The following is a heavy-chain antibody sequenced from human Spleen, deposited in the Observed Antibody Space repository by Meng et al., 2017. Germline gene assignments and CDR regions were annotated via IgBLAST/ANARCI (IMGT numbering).Heavy chain of an antibody. CDR1: GFTVSNTY. Sequence: GQLVQSGAEVKKPGASVKVSCKASGFTVSNTYMSWVRQAPGKGLEWVSVIYSGGTTYYTNSVKGRFTISRDNSKNTLYLQMNSLRVEDTALYYCARLRVAAAGNVHNWFDPWGQGTLVTVSS. CDR3: ARLRVAAAGNVHNWFDP. D-gene: IGHD6-13*01. V-gene: IGHV3-66*02. J-gene: IGHJ5*02. CDR2: IYSGGTT.